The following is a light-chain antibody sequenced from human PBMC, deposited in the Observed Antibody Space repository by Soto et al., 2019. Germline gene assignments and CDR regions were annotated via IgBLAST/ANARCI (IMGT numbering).Light chain of an antibody. CDR3: AAWYVSMDGVV. CDR2: SSN. Sequence: QSVLTQPPSASGTPGQRVTISCSGSSSNIGSNSVNWYQQLPGTAPTLLMYSSNQRPSAVPARCSCSKSVTSDSLAISGLPSEDEDAYYCAAWYVSMDGVVFGGGTKLTVL. CDR1: SSNIGSNS. V-gene: IGLV1-44*01. J-gene: IGLJ2*01.